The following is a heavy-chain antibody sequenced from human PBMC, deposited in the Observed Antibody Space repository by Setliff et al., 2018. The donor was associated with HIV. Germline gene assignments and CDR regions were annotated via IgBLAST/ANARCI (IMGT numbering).Heavy chain of an antibody. D-gene: IGHD1-26*01. V-gene: IGHV1-69*05. CDR1: GDTFSNYA. J-gene: IGHJ4*02. Sequence: GASVKVSCKASGDTFSNYAITWVRQAPGQGLEWMGGIIPLFGTTNYAHNFQERVAITRDMSTSTAYMELSSLRSEDTAVYYCAAGYSSIVGTDFDYWGQGTLVTVSS. CDR3: AAGYSSIVGTDFDY. CDR2: IIPLFGTT.